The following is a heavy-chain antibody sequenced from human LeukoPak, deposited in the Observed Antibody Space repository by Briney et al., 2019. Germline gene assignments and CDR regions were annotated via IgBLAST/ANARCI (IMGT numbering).Heavy chain of an antibody. V-gene: IGHV4-39*01. CDR1: GGSISTSDYQ. D-gene: IGHD4-11*01. CDR2: MYYSGGT. Sequence: SETLSLTCTVSGGSISTSDYQWGWIRPPPGNGLEWIGSMYYSGGTHYNPSPKSRVTISVDTSKNQFSLKLSSVTAADTAVYYCARHPSCTTVTHCYFDYWGQGTLVTVSS. J-gene: IGHJ4*02. CDR3: ARHPSCTTVTHCYFDY.